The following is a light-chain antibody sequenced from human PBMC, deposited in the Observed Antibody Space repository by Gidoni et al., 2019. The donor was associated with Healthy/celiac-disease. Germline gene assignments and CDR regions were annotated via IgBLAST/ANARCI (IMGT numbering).Light chain of an antibody. Sequence: SYELTQPPAESVSPGQTASITCSGDKLGDKYACWYQQKPGQSPVLVIYQDSKRPSGIPARFSGSNSGNTATLTISGTQAMDEADYYCQAWNSSTADVVFGGGTKLTVL. J-gene: IGLJ2*01. CDR3: QAWNSSTADVV. CDR1: KLGDKY. CDR2: QDS. V-gene: IGLV3-1*01.